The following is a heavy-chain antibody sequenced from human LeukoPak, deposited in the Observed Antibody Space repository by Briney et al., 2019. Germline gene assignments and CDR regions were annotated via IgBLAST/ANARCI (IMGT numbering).Heavy chain of an antibody. CDR3: ARRGLAAAGYYGMDV. CDR2: IYPGDSDT. D-gene: IGHD6-13*01. J-gene: IGHJ6*02. Sequence: GESLKISCKGSGYSFTSYWIGWVRQMPGKGLEWMGIIYPGDSDTRYSPSFQGQVTISADKSISTAYLQWSSLKASDTAMYYCARRGLAAAGYYGMDVWGQGTTVTVSS. CDR1: GYSFTSYW. V-gene: IGHV5-51*01.